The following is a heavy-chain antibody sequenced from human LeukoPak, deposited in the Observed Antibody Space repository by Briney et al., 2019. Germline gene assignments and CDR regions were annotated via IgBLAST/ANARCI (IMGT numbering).Heavy chain of an antibody. CDR3: ARGPFSDFEWELYFDL. J-gene: IGHJ2*01. CDR2: IYYSGST. V-gene: IGHV4-59*01. D-gene: IGHD1-26*01. CDR1: GGSISSYY. Sequence: TSETLSLTCTVSGGSISSYYWSWIRQPPGKGLEWIGYIYYSGSTNYNPSLKSRVTISVDTSKNQFSLKLSSVTAADTAVYYCARGPFSDFEWELYFDLWGRGTLVTVSS.